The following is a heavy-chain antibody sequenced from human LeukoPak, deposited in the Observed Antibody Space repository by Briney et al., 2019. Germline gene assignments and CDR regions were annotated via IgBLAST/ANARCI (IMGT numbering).Heavy chain of an antibody. CDR2: IKGDGSST. V-gene: IGHV3-74*01. D-gene: IGHD2-2*01. J-gene: IGHJ4*02. CDR1: GFTFTTYW. CDR3: VREGLECSGSSCQRAAFDY. Sequence: PGGSLRLSCAASGFTFTTYWMHWVRQVPGKGLMWVARIKGDGSSTRHADSMKGRFTISRDNAKNTLYLQMNSLRDEDTAVYYCVREGLECSGSSCQRAAFDYWGQRTLVTVSS.